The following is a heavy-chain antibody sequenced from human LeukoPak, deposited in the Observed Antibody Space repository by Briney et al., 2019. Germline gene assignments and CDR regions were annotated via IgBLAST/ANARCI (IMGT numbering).Heavy chain of an antibody. V-gene: IGHV4-59*01. J-gene: IGHJ1*01. CDR1: GGSFSGYY. CDR3: ARDTSFQH. CDR2: INYSGIT. Sequence: SETLSLTCAVYGGSFSGYYWSWIRQPPGKGLEWIGYINYSGITNYNPSLRSRVTISVDTSKNQFSLRLSSVTAADTAVYYCARDTSFQHWGQGTLVTVSS. D-gene: IGHD2/OR15-2a*01.